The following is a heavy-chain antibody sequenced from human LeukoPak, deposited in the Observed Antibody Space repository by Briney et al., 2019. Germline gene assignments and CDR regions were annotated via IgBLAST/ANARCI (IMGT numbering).Heavy chain of an antibody. V-gene: IGHV4-59*01. J-gene: IGHJ4*02. CDR1: GGSISSYY. D-gene: IGHD5-18*01. Sequence: ASETLSLTCTVSGGSISSYYWSWIRQPPGKGLEWIGYIYYSGSTNHNPSLKSRVTISVDTSKNQFPLKLSSVTAEDTAVYYCATGGSEYSYGYLGFDYWGQGTLVTVSS. CDR2: IYYSGST. CDR3: ATGGSEYSYGYLGFDY.